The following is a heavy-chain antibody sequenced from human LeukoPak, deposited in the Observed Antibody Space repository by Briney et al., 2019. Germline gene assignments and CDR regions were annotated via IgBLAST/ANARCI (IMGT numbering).Heavy chain of an antibody. CDR2: INPSGGST. J-gene: IGHJ5*02. CDR1: GYTFTSYY. Sequence: GASVKVSCKASGYTFTSYYMHWVRQAPGQGLEWMGIINPSGGSTSYAQKFQGRVTMTRDTSTSTVYMELSSLRSEDTAVYYCARDRGAIVLMVYSYFDPWGQGTLVTVSS. CDR3: ARDRGAIVLMVYSYFDP. D-gene: IGHD2-8*01. V-gene: IGHV1-46*01.